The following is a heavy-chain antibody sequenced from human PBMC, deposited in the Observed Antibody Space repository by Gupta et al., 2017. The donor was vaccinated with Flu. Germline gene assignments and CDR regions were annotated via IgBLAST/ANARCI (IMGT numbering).Heavy chain of an antibody. CDR2: ISGSGGRT. D-gene: IGHD6-13*01. J-gene: IGHJ3*02. Sequence: EVQLLESGGGLVQPGGSLRLSCAASGFTFSSYAMSWVRQAPGKGLEWVSAISGSGGRTYYADAVKGRFTISRDNAKNTLYLQMKRLRAEDTAVYYCANRYSSSGGAFDIGGQGTMVTVSS. CDR1: GFTFSSYA. CDR3: ANRYSSSGGAFDI. V-gene: IGHV3-23*01.